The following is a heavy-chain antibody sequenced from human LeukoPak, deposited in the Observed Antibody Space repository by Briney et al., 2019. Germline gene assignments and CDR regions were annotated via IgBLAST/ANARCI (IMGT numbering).Heavy chain of an antibody. CDR1: GFSFSDYC. D-gene: IGHD5-24*01. Sequence: SAGSLSLSCAVSGFSFSDYCRSWFRQAPGKGLEWVAIIKNDGSETYYVVSVRCRFTSSRDTAKTSLFLQMSTLRAEDTAVYYCASDPLVGDGYTFDNWGQGTQVTVSS. CDR2: IKNDGSET. CDR3: ASDPLVGDGYTFDN. J-gene: IGHJ4*02. V-gene: IGHV3-7*01.